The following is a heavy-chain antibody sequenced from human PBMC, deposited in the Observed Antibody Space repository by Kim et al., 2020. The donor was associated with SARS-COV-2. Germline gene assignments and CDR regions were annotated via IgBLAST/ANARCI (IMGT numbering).Heavy chain of an antibody. Sequence: DSGKGRFNISRDNAKNSLYLQMNTLRAGDTAVYYCARGPYFYGSVSQVYYWGQGTLVTVSS. J-gene: IGHJ4*02. V-gene: IGHV3-7*01. D-gene: IGHD3-10*01. CDR3: ARGPYFYGSVSQVYY.